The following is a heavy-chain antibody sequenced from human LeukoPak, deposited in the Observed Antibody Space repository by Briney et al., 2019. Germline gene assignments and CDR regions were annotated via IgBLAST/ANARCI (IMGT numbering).Heavy chain of an antibody. Sequence: GALRLSCAASGFDFSNYEMDWVRQAPGKGLEWISYISQRSDETYYADSVKGRFTISRDNAKNSLYLQMNSLRAEDTAVYYCARDYLPRAARRPYYFDYWGQGTLVTVSS. CDR2: ISQRSDET. J-gene: IGHJ4*02. CDR3: ARDYLPRAARRPYYFDY. V-gene: IGHV3-21*05. CDR1: GFDFSNYE. D-gene: IGHD6-6*01.